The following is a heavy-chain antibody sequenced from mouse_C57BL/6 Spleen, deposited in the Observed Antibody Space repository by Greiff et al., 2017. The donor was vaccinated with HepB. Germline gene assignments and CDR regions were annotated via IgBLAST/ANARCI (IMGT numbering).Heavy chain of an antibody. V-gene: IGHV1-55*01. CDR2: IHPGSGST. Sequence: VKLQQPGAELVKPGASVKMSCKASGYTFTSYWITWVKQRPGQGLEWIGDIHPGSGSTNYNEKFKSKATLTVDTSSSTAYMQLSSLTSEDSAVYYCARPYYYGSSLSWFAYWGHGTLVTVSA. CDR1: GYTFTSYW. CDR3: ARPYYYGSSLSWFAY. J-gene: IGHJ3*01. D-gene: IGHD1-1*01.